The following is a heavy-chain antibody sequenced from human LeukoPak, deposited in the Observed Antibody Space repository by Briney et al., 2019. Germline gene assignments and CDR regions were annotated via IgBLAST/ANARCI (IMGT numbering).Heavy chain of an antibody. D-gene: IGHD2-2*01. CDR2: IYPGDSDT. CDR3: ARHYCSSTSCYSYYFDY. CDR1: GYSFTSYW. V-gene: IGHV5-51*01. J-gene: IGHJ4*02. Sequence: GESLKISSKGSGYSFTSYWVGWVRQMPGKGLEWMGIIYPGDSDTRYSPSFQGRVTISADKSISTAYLQWSSLKASDTAMYYCARHYCSSTSCYSYYFDYWGQGTLVTVSS.